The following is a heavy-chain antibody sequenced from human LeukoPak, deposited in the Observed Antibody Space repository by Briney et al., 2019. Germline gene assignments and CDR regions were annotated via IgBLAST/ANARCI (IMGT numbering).Heavy chain of an antibody. CDR3: ARDENSTPLREEGYFDL. CDR1: GYSISSGYY. J-gene: IGHJ2*01. Sequence: KPSETLSLTCTVSGYSISSGYYWGWIRQPPGKGLEWIGSIYHSGSTYYNPSLKSRVTISVDTSKNQFSLKLSSVTAADTAVYYCARDENSTPLREEGYFDLWGRGTLVTVSS. D-gene: IGHD6-6*01. CDR2: IYHSGST. V-gene: IGHV4-38-2*02.